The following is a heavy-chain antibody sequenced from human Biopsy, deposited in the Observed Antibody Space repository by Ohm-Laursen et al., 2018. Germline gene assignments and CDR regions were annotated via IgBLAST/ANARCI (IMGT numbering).Heavy chain of an antibody. V-gene: IGHV4-59*08. CDR1: GDSISSYY. D-gene: IGHD4-23*01. CDR2: ISHTGYT. Sequence: GTLSLTCTVSGDSISSYYWSWIRQPPGKGLEWIGHISHTGYTSYKSSLKSRVTISLDTSRKHFSLRLTSLAAADTAVYYCARGSNEYGGLYFPHWGQGTLVTVSS. CDR3: ARGSNEYGGLYFPH. J-gene: IGHJ1*01.